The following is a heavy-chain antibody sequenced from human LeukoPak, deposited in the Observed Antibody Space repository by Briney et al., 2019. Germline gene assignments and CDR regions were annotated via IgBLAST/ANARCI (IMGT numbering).Heavy chain of an antibody. Sequence: SETLSLTCTVSGGSLSSYYWSWIRQPPGEGLEWIGYIYYSGSTNYNPSLKSRVTISVDTSKNQFSLKLSSVTAADTAVYYCARERGPYDILTGYGMDVWGKGTTVTVSS. D-gene: IGHD3-9*01. CDR2: IYYSGST. CDR1: GGSLSSYY. CDR3: ARERGPYDILTGYGMDV. J-gene: IGHJ6*04. V-gene: IGHV4-59*01.